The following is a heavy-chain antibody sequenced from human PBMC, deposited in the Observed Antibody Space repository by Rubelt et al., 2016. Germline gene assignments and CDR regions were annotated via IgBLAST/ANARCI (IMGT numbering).Heavy chain of an antibody. J-gene: IGHJ4*02. CDR1: GFTFGGYS. V-gene: IGHV3-48*04. CDR3: ARDFRPGYYFDH. Sequence: VRPGGSLRLSCAASGFTFGGYSMNWLRQAPGKGLEWVSYISTSSTYTNYADSAPPLLTLPCDAAKNSLHLQMNSLRAEDTAVDYCARDFRPGYYFDHWGQGTLVTVSS. D-gene: IGHD3-10*01. CDR2: ISTSSTYT.